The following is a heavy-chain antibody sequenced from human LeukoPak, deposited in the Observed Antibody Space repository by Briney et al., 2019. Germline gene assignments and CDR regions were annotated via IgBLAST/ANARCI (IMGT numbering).Heavy chain of an antibody. CDR3: ARNFDS. CDR1: GLPFTYSD. V-gene: IGHV3-69-1*02. CDR2: ITRRSSNL. Sequence: GGSLRLSCVASGLPFTYSDFNWIRQAPGKGLEWLSTITRRSSNLYYADSVKGRFTTSRDDPKDSVYLQMENLRVEDTAIYYCARNFDSWGQGTLVTVSS. J-gene: IGHJ4*02.